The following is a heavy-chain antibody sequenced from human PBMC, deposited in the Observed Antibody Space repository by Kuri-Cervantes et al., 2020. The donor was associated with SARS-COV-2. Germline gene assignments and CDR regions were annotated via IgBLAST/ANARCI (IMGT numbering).Heavy chain of an antibody. CDR3: AKDGDPDY. D-gene: IGHD2-21*01. CDR2: IYSGGSIT. J-gene: IGHJ4*02. CDR1: GFTFSSCA. V-gene: IGHV3-23*03. Sequence: GESLKISCAASGFTFSSCAMSWVRQAPGKGLEWVSVIYSGGSITYYADSVKGRFTISRDNSKNTLYLQMNSLRAEDTAVYYCAKDGDPDYWGQGTLVTVSS.